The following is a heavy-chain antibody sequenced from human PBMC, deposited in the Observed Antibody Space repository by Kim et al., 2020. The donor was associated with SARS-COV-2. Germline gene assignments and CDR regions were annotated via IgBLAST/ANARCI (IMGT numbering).Heavy chain of an antibody. CDR2: IYYSGST. CDR1: GDSISSSSYY. D-gene: IGHD6-19*01. J-gene: IGHJ4*02. V-gene: IGHV4-39*01. CDR3: ASLGYSNDWDKDY. Sequence: SETLSLTCTVSGDSISSSSYYWGWVRQPPGKGLEWIGSIYYSGSTYYNPSLKSRVTISVDTSKNQFSLKLSSVTAADTAVYYCASLGYSNDWDKDYWGQGTLVTVSS.